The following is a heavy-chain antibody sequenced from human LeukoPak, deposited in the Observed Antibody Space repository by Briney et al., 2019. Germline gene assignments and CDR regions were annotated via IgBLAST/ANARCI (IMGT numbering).Heavy chain of an antibody. D-gene: IGHD5-12*01. CDR3: AKTTRRRGYSGYDRGDYFDY. CDR1: GYTFTSYD. V-gene: IGHV1-8*01. Sequence: EASVKVSCKASGYTFTSYDINWVRQATGQGLEWMGWMNPNSGNTGYAQKFQGRVTMTRNTSISTAYMELSSLRSEDTAVYYCAKTTRRRGYSGYDRGDYFDYWGQGTLVTVSS. J-gene: IGHJ4*02. CDR2: MNPNSGNT.